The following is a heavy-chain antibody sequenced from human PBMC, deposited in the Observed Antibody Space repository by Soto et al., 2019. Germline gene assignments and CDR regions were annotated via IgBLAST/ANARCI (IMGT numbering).Heavy chain of an antibody. V-gene: IGHV4-30-2*06. Sequence: SETLSLTCTASGGSITSGGYSWSWIRQSPGQGLEWIGYIYQSGSAFYNPSLKTRATILVDRSKNQFSLNLTSVTAADAAVYYCARAFYGVDLWGQGTTVTVSS. J-gene: IGHJ6*02. CDR3: ARAFYGVDL. CDR1: GGSITSGGYS. CDR2: IYQSGSA.